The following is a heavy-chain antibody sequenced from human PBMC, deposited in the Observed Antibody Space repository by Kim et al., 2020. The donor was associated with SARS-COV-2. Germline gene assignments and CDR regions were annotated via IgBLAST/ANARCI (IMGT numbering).Heavy chain of an antibody. D-gene: IGHD2-8*02. V-gene: IGHV3-74*01. Sequence: GGSLRLSCAASGFTFTNYWMHWVRQAPGERLVWVSLIKTDGSDTSNADSVKGRFTISRDNAKSTLYLQMNSLRVEDTAVYYCARPLTEVRDWFDSWGQGTLVTVSS. J-gene: IGHJ5*01. CDR2: IKTDGSDT. CDR1: GFTFTNYW. CDR3: ARPLTEVRDWFDS.